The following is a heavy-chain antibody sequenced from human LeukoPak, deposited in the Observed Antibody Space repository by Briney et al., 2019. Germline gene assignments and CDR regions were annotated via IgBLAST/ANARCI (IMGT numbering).Heavy chain of an antibody. CDR2: ISGSGGYT. V-gene: IGHV3-23*01. D-gene: IGHD3-16*01. CDR1: GFTFSSYG. J-gene: IGHJ4*02. CDR3: AKDLGGAGGYYFDY. Sequence: GGSLRLSCAASGFTFSSYGMHWVRQAPGKGLEWVSGISGSGGYTYYADSVKGRFTISRDNSKNTLYLQMNSLRAEDTAVYYCAKDLGGAGGYYFDYWGQGTLVTVSS.